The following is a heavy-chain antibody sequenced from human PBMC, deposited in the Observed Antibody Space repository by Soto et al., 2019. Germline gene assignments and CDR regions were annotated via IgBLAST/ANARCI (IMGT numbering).Heavy chain of an antibody. D-gene: IGHD5-12*01. Sequence: PGGSLRLSCSASGFTFKRFAMHWVRQAPGKGLEYVSAISSNGRSTYYADSVKDRFTVSRDNSWNTVYLQMSSLRPEDTAKYFCVKEGANGYDLRRVYYSGMDVWGQGTTVTVYS. CDR3: VKEGANGYDLRRVYYSGMDV. CDR2: ISSNGRST. CDR1: GFTFKRFA. J-gene: IGHJ6*02. V-gene: IGHV3-64D*06.